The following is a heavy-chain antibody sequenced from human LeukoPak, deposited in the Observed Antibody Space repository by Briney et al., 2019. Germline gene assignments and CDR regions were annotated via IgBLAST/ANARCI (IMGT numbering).Heavy chain of an antibody. CDR2: VSYDGSWD. CDR1: GFTFNKYG. D-gene: IGHD3-16*02. J-gene: IGHJ4*02. Sequence: GGSLRLSCAASGFTFNKYGMHWVRQTPGKGLEWVAFVSYDGSWDSHSDSVKGRFTISRDDSKNTLYLQMTRLRAEDTAVYYCTREERGYIPAFWGQGTLVTVSS. V-gene: IGHV3-30*03. CDR3: TREERGYIPAF.